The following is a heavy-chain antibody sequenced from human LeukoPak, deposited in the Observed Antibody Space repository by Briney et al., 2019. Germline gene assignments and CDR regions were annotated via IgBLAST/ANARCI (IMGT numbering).Heavy chain of an antibody. Sequence: SETLSLTCAVSGGSISSSNWWSWVRHPPGKGLEWIGEIYHSGSTNYNPSLKSRVTISVDKSKNQFSLKLSSVTAADTAVYYCARVRGYSYATPNYFDYWGQGTLVTVSS. CDR1: GGSISSSNW. CDR2: IYHSGST. D-gene: IGHD5-18*01. CDR3: ARVRGYSYATPNYFDY. V-gene: IGHV4-4*02. J-gene: IGHJ4*02.